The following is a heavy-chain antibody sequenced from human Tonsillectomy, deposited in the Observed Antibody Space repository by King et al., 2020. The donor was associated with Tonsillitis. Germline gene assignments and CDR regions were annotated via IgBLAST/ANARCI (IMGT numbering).Heavy chain of an antibody. CDR1: GFTFSRNY. J-gene: IGHJ5*02. D-gene: IGHD5-24*01. V-gene: IGHV3-66*01. CDR2: IYSGGST. Sequence: VQLVESGGGLVQPGGSLRLSCAASGFTFSRNYMSWVRQAPGKGLEWVSVIYSGGSTYYADSVKGRFTISRDNSKNTLYLQMNSLRAEDTAVYYFARAEMATIRNWFDPWGQGTMVTVSS. CDR3: ARAEMATIRNWFDP.